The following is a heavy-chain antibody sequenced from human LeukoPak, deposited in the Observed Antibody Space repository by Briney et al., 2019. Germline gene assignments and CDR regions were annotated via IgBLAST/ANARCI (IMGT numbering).Heavy chain of an antibody. Sequence: GGSLRLSCAASGFTFSAFAMTWVRQAPGKGLEWVSTITDDGYNTYSADSVKGRITFSRDNSKNTLSMQLRSLRAEDTAVYYCAKDLSYTSGASDHWGQGTLVTVSS. J-gene: IGHJ4*02. D-gene: IGHD6-19*01. V-gene: IGHV3-23*01. CDR1: GFTFSAFA. CDR3: AKDLSYTSGASDH. CDR2: ITDDGYNT.